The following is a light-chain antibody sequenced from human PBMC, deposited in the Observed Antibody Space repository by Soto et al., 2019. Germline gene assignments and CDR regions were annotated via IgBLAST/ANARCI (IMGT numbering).Light chain of an antibody. CDR3: QVYGSSPKT. CDR2: GVS. Sequence: IVLTQSPGTLSLSPGEGATLSCRASQPVNSGYLAWYQQKPGQAPRLLMYGVSTRDPGIPDRFSGSGAGTVFTLTISRLEPGDFAVYYCQVYGSSPKTFGQGTKVEFK. V-gene: IGKV3-20*01. CDR1: QPVNSGY. J-gene: IGKJ1*01.